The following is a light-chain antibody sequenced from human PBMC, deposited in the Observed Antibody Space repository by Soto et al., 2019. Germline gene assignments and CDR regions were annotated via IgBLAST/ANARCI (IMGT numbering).Light chain of an antibody. V-gene: IGLV1-47*01. Sequence: QSVLTQPPSASGTPGQRVTISCSGSSSNIGSNYVYWYQQLPGTAPKLLIYRNNQRPSGVPDRFSGSKSGTSAFLAISGLRSEDEAYYYCAAWDDSLSGHWVFGGGTKLTVL. CDR3: AAWDDSLSGHWV. CDR1: SSNIGSNY. CDR2: RNN. J-gene: IGLJ3*02.